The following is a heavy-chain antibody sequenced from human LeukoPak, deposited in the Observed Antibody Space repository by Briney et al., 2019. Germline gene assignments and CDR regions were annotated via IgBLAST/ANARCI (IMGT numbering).Heavy chain of an antibody. CDR2: IYSAGST. CDR3: ARANSATIPGVDP. J-gene: IGHJ5*02. V-gene: IGHV3-53*01. D-gene: IGHD1-26*01. Sequence: PGGSLRLSCVVSGFTVSSNYMSWVRQAPGKGLEWVSIIYSAGSTYYADSVKGRFTISRDNSKNTVYLQMNSLRAEDTAVYYCARANSATIPGVDPWGQGTLDTVSS. CDR1: GFTVSSNY.